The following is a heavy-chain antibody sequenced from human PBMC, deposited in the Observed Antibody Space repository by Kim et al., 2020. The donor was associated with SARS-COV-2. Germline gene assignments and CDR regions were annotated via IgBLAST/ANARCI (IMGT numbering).Heavy chain of an antibody. CDR1: GFTFSSFA. J-gene: IGHJ1*01. D-gene: IGHD3-16*01. V-gene: IGHV3-23*01. CDR2: INSSAGKK. CDR3: AKEGGSRD. Sequence: GGSLRLSCVGSGFTFSSFAMTWVRQVAGKGLECVSTINSSAGKKYYADSVKGRFTISRDNSKNTVYLQMNSLGAEDTAVYYCAKEGGSRDWGQGTQVTV.